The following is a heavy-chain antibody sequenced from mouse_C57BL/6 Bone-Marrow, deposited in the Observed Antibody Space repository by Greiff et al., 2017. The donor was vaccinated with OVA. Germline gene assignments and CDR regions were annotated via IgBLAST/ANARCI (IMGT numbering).Heavy chain of an antibody. CDR1: GFTFSNYW. V-gene: IGHV6-3*01. Sequence: EVMLVESGGGLVQPGGSMKLSCVASGFTFSNYWMNWVRQSPEKGLEWVAQIRLKSDNYATHYAESVKGRFTISRDDSKSSVYLQMNNLRAEDTGIYYCTGRPHYGSSLYYAMDYWGQGTSVTVSS. CDR2: IRLKSDNYAT. CDR3: TGRPHYGSSLYYAMDY. J-gene: IGHJ4*01. D-gene: IGHD1-1*01.